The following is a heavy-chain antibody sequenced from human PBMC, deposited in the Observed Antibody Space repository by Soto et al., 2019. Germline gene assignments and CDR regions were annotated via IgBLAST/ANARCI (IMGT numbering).Heavy chain of an antibody. D-gene: IGHD3-16*02. CDR1: GGTFSSYA. Sequence: SVKVSCKASGGTFSSYAISWVRQAPGQGLEWMGVIIPIFGTASYAQKFQGRVTITADKSTSTAYMELSSLRSEDTAVYYCARDVGMISFGGVIAPGDYYYGMEVGGQGTTVPVSS. CDR2: IIPIFGTA. J-gene: IGHJ6*02. CDR3: ARDVGMISFGGVIAPGDYYYGMEV. V-gene: IGHV1-69*06.